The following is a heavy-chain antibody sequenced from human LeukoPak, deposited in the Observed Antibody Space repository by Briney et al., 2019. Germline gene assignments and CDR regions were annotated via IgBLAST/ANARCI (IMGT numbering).Heavy chain of an antibody. CDR3: VREGDDFWGPNYRSFMDV. D-gene: IGHD3-3*01. V-gene: IGHV3-53*01. Sequence: GGSLRLSCAASGFSVSGNYMSWVRQAPGKGLEWVSFIYIVGDRHYTHSVKGRFTISRDNSKNTVFLQMNSLRTEDTAVYYCVREGDDFWGPNYRSFMDVWGKGNTVTVFS. J-gene: IGHJ6*03. CDR2: IYIVGDR. CDR1: GFSVSGNY.